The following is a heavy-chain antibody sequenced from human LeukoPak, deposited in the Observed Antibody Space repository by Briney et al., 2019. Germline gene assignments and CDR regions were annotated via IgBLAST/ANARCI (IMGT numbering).Heavy chain of an antibody. CDR1: GFTFSSSW. Sequence: GGSLRLSCAASGFTFSSSWMHWVRQAPGKGLEWVSRVNSDGSSTTYADSVKGRFTISRGNAKNTLYLQMNSLRAEDTAVYYCARVVDDYDSGGYSWFDFWGQGALVTVSS. D-gene: IGHD3-22*01. CDR3: ARVVDDYDSGGYSWFDF. J-gene: IGHJ4*02. CDR2: VNSDGSST. V-gene: IGHV3-74*01.